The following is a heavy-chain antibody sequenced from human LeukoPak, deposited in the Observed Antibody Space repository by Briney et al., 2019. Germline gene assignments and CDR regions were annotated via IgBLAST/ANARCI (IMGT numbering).Heavy chain of an antibody. V-gene: IGHV3-23*01. Sequence: PGGSLRLSCAASGFTFSGFGMSWVRQAPGQGLEWVSLISGTATDTYYSDSVKGRFTISRDNSKNTLYLQMNSLRAEDTALYYCVKPMGMIDLDYWGQGALVTASS. CDR1: GFTFSGFG. D-gene: IGHD7-27*01. J-gene: IGHJ4*02. CDR3: VKPMGMIDLDY. CDR2: ISGTATDT.